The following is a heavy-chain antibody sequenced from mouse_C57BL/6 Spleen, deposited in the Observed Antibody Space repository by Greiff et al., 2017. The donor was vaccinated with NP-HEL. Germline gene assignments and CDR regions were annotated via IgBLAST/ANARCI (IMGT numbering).Heavy chain of an antibody. D-gene: IGHD1-1*01. J-gene: IGHJ1*03. CDR1: GYTFPSYW. CDR3: TRSDGDYYGSSPWYFDV. V-gene: IGHV1-5*01. Sequence: VQLQQSGTVLARPGASVKMSCKPSGYTFPSYWMHWVKQRPGQGREWIGAIYPGNRDTSYNQKFKGKAKLTAVTSASTAYMELSSLTNEDSAVYYCTRSDGDYYGSSPWYFDVWGTGTTVTVSS. CDR2: IYPGNRDT.